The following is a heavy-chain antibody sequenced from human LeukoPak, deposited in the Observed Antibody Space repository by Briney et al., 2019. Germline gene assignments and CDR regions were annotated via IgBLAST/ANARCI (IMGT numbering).Heavy chain of an antibody. CDR1: GFTFSSYA. V-gene: IGHV3-23*01. CDR3: AKDNCPYYYGSGSYPAHYGMDV. Sequence: GGSLRLSCAASGFTFSSYAMSWVRRAPGKGLEWVSAISGSGGSTYYADSVKGRFAISRDNSKNTLYLQMNSLRAEDTAVYYCAKDNCPYYYGSGSYPAHYGMDVWGQGTTVNVSS. J-gene: IGHJ6*02. D-gene: IGHD3-10*01. CDR2: ISGSGGST.